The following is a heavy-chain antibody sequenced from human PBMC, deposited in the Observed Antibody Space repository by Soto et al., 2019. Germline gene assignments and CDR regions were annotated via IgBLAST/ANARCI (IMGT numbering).Heavy chain of an antibody. V-gene: IGHV3-48*02. J-gene: IGHJ6*03. CDR2: ISSSSTNI. D-gene: IGHD3-16*01. CDR1: GFTISGNA. CDR3: ARDLSWGSKWYYYMDV. Sequence: EVQLVESGGGLVQPGGSLRLSCAASGFTISGNAMNWVRQATGRGLECVSYISSSSTNIHYAYSVRGRFTISRDNAKNSLYLQMNSLRDEDTAVYRCARDLSWGSKWYYYMDVWGKGNTVTVSS.